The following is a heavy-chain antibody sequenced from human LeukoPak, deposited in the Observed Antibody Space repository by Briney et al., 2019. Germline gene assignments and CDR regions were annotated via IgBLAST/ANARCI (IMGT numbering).Heavy chain of an antibody. J-gene: IGHJ4*02. CDR3: AKGTSSSWTYFDY. CDR2: ISGSDSST. D-gene: IGHD6-13*01. V-gene: IGHV3-23*01. CDR1: GFTFSSYA. Sequence: PGGSLRLSCAASGFTFSSYAMSWVRQAPRKGLEWVSVISGSDSSTYYADSVKGRFTISRDNSKNTLYLQMNSLRAEDTAVYYCAKGTSSSWTYFDYWGQGTLVTASS.